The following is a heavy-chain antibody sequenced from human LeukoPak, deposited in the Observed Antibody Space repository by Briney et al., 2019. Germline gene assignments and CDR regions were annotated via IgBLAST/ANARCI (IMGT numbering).Heavy chain of an antibody. V-gene: IGHV4-34*01. CDR2: INHSGST. CDR1: GGSFSGYY. D-gene: IGHD6-13*01. CDR3: ARDHPGGAAANRGWFDP. Sequence: SETLSLXCAVYGGSFSGYYWSWIRPPPGKGLESIGEINHSGSTNYNPSLKSRVTISVDTSKNQFSLKLSSVTAADTAVYYCARDHPGGAAANRGWFDPWGQGTLVTVSS. J-gene: IGHJ5*02.